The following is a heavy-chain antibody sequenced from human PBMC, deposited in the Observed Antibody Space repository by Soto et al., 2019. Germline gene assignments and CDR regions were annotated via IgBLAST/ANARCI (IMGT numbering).Heavy chain of an antibody. J-gene: IGHJ6*01. D-gene: IGHD2-2*02. CDR1: GGSISSSSYY. CDR3: ARQSANPQLLYFYYYYGMDV. Sequence: SETLSLTCTVSGGSISSSSYYWGWIRQPPGKGLGWIGSIYYSGSTYYNPSLKSRVTISVDTSKNQFSLKLSSVTAADTAVYYCARQSANPQLLYFYYYYGMDVWGQGTTVTVSS. V-gene: IGHV4-39*01. CDR2: IYYSGST.